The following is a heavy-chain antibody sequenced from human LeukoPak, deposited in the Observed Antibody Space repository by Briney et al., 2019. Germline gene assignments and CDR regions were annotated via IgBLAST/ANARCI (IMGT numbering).Heavy chain of an antibody. Sequence: GGSLRLSCSASGFTLVDEAINWVRQAPGKGLEWVGVIRSRPFGATTEYAASVRGRFSISRDDSETIAYLQMNSLKSEDTAVYYCTRGRVTSLDSWGQGTLVTVSS. J-gene: IGHJ4*02. CDR1: GFTLVDEA. CDR2: IRSRPFGATT. D-gene: IGHD2-21*02. CDR3: TRGRVTSLDS. V-gene: IGHV3-49*04.